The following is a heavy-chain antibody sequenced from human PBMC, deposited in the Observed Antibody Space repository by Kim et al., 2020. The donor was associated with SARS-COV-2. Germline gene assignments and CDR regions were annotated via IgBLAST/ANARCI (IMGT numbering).Heavy chain of an antibody. V-gene: IGHV4-59*08. J-gene: IGHJ2*01. CDR1: GGSISSYY. Sequence: SETLSLTCTVSGGSISSYYLSWIRQLPGQGLEWNGNMYDLEGTNYNLSQNRCVTISVDTSKNQFSLKQSSVTAADTAVYYCARHGGARWLQSTSWYFDLWGRGSLVTVSS. CDR2: MYDLEGT. D-gene: IGHD5-12*01. CDR3: ARHGGARWLQSTSWYFDL.